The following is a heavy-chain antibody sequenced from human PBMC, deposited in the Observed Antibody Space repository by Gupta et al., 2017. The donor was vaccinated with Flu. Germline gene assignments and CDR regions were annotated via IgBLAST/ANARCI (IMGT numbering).Heavy chain of an antibody. CDR1: GYTFSSYG. D-gene: IGHD3-9*01. Sequence: QVQLVQSETEVKKPGGSVKVSCKASGYTFSSYGISWVRQAPGQGLQWMGWISVNSGHTNYAQKFRGRVTMTADASTSTTYMELTTLRSDDTAVYYCTRDPYPDILTGWDYFDYWGQGTLVTVAS. V-gene: IGHV1-18*01. CDR2: ISVNSGHT. CDR3: TRDPYPDILTGWDYFDY. J-gene: IGHJ4*02.